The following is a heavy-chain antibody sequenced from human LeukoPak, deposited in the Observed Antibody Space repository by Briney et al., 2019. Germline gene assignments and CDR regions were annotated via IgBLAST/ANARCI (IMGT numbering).Heavy chain of an antibody. J-gene: IGHJ4*02. CDR3: VRQADLSYYSDY. D-gene: IGHD3-10*01. V-gene: IGHV5-51*01. CDR2: IYPGDSDT. CDR1: GFTFSSYA. Sequence: GGSLRLSCAASGFTFSSYAMHWVRQAPGKGLEWMGIIYPGDSDTRFSPSFQGQVTISADKSISTAYLQWSSLKASDTAIYYCVRQADLSYYSDYWGQGTLVTVSS.